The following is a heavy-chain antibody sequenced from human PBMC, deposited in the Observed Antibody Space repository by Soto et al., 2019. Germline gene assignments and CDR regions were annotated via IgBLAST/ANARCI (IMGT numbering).Heavy chain of an antibody. D-gene: IGHD3-16*01. CDR3: SSPGRFLYGLDL. Sequence: QVQLVQSGTEVKEPGSSVKVSCKASRGTLNDYAINWVRQAPGQGLEWMGGIIPMSGTVNYAQKFQGRVTIAADKYTSTSYMDLSSLRSEDTAVYYCSSPGRFLYGLDLWGQGTTLTVSS. V-gene: IGHV1-69*06. J-gene: IGHJ6*02. CDR1: RGTLNDYA. CDR2: IIPMSGTV.